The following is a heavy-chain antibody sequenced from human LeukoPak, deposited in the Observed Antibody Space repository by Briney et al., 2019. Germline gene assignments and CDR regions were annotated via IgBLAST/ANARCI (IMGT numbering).Heavy chain of an antibody. V-gene: IGHV3-53*01. CDR1: GFTVSSNY. CDR3: ARVFSLRDY. CDR2: IYSGGST. Sequence: GGSLRLSCAASGFTVSSNYMGRVRQAPGKGLEWVSVIYSGGSTYYADSVKGRFTISRGNSKNTLYLQMNSLRAEDTAVYYCARVFSLRDYWGQGTLVTVSS. J-gene: IGHJ4*02. D-gene: IGHD3-3*01.